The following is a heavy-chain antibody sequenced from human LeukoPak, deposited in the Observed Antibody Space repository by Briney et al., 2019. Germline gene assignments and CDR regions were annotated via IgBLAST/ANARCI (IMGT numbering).Heavy chain of an antibody. CDR3: AKEKNVLLWFGERPSPYFDH. V-gene: IGHV3-43*02. CDR2: ISGDGGST. CDR1: GFTFDDYA. D-gene: IGHD3-10*01. Sequence: GGSLRLSCAASGFTFDDYAMHWVRQAPGKGLEWVSLISGDGGSTYYADSVKGRFTISRDNSKNSLYLQMNSLRTEDTALYYCAKEKNVLLWFGERPSPYFDHWGQGTLVTVSS. J-gene: IGHJ4*02.